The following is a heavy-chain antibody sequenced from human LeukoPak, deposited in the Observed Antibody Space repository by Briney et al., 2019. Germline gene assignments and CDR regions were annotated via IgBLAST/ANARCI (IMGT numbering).Heavy chain of an antibody. CDR1: GYTFSIYG. V-gene: IGHV1-46*01. D-gene: IGHD3-22*01. CDR3: ARGITMIVVVTGVGGAFDI. CDR2: INPSGGST. J-gene: IGHJ3*02. Sequence: ASVKVSCKASGYTFSIYGVSWVRQAPGQGLEWMGIINPSGGSTSYAQKFQGRVTMTRDMSTSTVYMELSSLRSEDTAVYYCARGITMIVVVTGVGGAFDIWGQGTMVTVSS.